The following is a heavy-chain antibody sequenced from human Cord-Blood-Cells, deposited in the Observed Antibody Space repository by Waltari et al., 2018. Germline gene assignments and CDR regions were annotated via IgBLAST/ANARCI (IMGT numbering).Heavy chain of an antibody. CDR1: GFSLSNARMG. J-gene: IGHJ4*02. V-gene: IGHV2-26*01. Sequence: QVTLKESGPVLVKPTETLTLTCTVSGFSLSNARMGVRWIRQPPGKALEWLAHIFSNDEKSYSTSLKSRLTISKDTSKSQVVLTMTNMDPVDTATYYCARIWYYDFWGGFHYFDYWGQGTLVTVSS. CDR2: IFSNDEK. D-gene: IGHD3-3*01. CDR3: ARIWYYDFWGGFHYFDY.